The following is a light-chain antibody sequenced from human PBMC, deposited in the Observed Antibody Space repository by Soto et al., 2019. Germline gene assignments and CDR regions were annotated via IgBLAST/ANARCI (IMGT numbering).Light chain of an antibody. Sequence: DIVMTQSPAPLSVSPGERATLSCTSSQSVSNNLAWYQQKPGQAPRLLIYLASTRATGIPARFSGSGSGTEFTLTISSLQSEDFSVYYCQQYNNWPPVTFGQGTRLEIK. CDR1: QSVSNN. V-gene: IGKV3D-15*01. J-gene: IGKJ5*01. CDR2: LAS. CDR3: QQYNNWPPVT.